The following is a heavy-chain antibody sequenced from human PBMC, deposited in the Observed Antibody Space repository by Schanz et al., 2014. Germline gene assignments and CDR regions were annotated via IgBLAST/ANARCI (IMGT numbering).Heavy chain of an antibody. D-gene: IGHD3-10*01. V-gene: IGHV3-13*04. CDR1: GFSIRNHD. Sequence: VQLVESGGGLVQPGGSLRLSCAASGFSIRNHDMHWVRQATGAGLEWVSAIGTAGDTFYLDSVKGRFTISRENAKNSLYLQMNSLRAGDTAVYYCARDFDDRRGYGSGYCLGDCMDVWGQGTTVTASS. J-gene: IGHJ6*02. CDR3: ARDFDDRRGYGSGYCLGDCMDV. CDR2: IGTAGDT.